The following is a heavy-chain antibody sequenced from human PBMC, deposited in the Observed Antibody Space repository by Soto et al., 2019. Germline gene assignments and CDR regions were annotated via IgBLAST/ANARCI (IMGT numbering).Heavy chain of an antibody. J-gene: IGHJ4*02. CDR1: GFTFSSYA. D-gene: IGHD3-9*01. Sequence: PGGSLRLSCAASGFTFSSYAMSWVRQAPGKGLEWVSAISGSGGSTYYADSVKGRFTISRDNSKNTLYLQMNSLRAEDTVVYYCAKEPGSTYFNYDILNVGPNYFDYWGQGTLVTVSS. CDR3: AKEPGSTYFNYDILNVGPNYFDY. V-gene: IGHV3-23*01. CDR2: ISGSGGST.